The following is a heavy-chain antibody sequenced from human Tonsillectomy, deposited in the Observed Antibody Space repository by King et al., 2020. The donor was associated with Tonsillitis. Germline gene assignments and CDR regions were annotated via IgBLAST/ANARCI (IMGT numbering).Heavy chain of an antibody. CDR3: ARGIGHIDY. CDR2: IYSGGGNT. J-gene: IGHJ4*02. Sequence: QLVQSGGGLIQSGGSLRLSCAASGFTVSSNYMSWVRQAPGKGLEWVSIIYSGGGNTYYADSVKGRFTISRDNSKNTLYLQMNSLRGEDTAVYYCARGIGHIDYWGQGTLVTVSS. CDR1: GFTVSSNY. D-gene: IGHD2-15*01. V-gene: IGHV3-53*01.